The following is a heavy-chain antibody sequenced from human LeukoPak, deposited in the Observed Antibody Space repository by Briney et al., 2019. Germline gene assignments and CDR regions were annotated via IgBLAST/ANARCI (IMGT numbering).Heavy chain of an antibody. Sequence: GGSLRLSCAASGFTFSDYGMYWVRQAPGKGLEWVAVIWYDGSNKYYADSVKGRFTISRDNSKNTLYLQMNSLRAEDTAMYYCAREPSRSAYFDYWGQGTLVTVSS. J-gene: IGHJ4*02. CDR3: AREPSRSAYFDY. D-gene: IGHD3-22*01. CDR2: IWYDGSNK. V-gene: IGHV3-33*01. CDR1: GFTFSDYG.